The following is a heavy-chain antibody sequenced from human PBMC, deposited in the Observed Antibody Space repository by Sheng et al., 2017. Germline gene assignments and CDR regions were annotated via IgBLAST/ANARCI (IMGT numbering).Heavy chain of an antibody. D-gene: IGHD3-10*01. CDR2: IRQDGGDK. V-gene: IGHV3-7*01. CDR3: VRESEQDVGAFDI. CDR1: GFTFSTFW. Sequence: EVQLVESGGGLVQPGESLRLSCAASGFTFSTFWMNWVRQAPGKGLEWVANIRQDGGDKRYVDSVKGRFTISRDNAKNSLYLQMNSLRAEDTAVYYCVRESEQDVGAFDIWGQGTMVTVSS. J-gene: IGHJ3*02.